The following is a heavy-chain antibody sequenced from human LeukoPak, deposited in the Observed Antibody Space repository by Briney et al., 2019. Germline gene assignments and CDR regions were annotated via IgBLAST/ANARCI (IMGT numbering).Heavy chain of an antibody. Sequence: GGSLRLSCAASGFTVSSNYMSWVRQAPGKGLEWVSVIYSGGSTYYADSVKGRFTLSRDNAKKSLYLQMNSLRAEDTAVYYCARDSHYGYSSSWFHLVHIDYWGQGTLVTVSS. CDR1: GFTVSSNY. J-gene: IGHJ4*02. CDR3: ARDSHYGYSSSWFHLVHIDY. D-gene: IGHD6-13*01. CDR2: IYSGGST. V-gene: IGHV3-53*01.